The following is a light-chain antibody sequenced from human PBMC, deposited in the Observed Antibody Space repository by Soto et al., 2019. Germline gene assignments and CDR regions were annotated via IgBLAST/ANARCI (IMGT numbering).Light chain of an antibody. J-gene: IGLJ1*01. V-gene: IGLV2-11*01. CDR2: DVT. CDR1: SSDVGGYNY. Sequence: QSVLTQPRSVSGSPGQSVTISCTGTSSDVGGYNYVSWYQQHPGKAPKLMIYDVTKRPSGVPDRFSGSKSGNTASLTISGLQAEDEADYYCFSYTSDSTLYVFGSGTKVTVL. CDR3: FSYTSDSTLYV.